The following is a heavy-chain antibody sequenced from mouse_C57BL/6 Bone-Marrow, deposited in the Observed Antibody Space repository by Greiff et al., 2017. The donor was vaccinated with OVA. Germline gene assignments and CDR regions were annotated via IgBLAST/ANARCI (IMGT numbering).Heavy chain of an antibody. CDR2: IDPSDSYT. CDR1: GYTFTSYW. V-gene: IGHV1-69*01. D-gene: IGHD2-1*01. CDR3: ARWGLYGNSAWFAY. Sequence: QVQLQQPGAELVMPGASVKLSCKASGYTFTSYWMHWVKQRPGQGLEWIGEIDPSDSYTNYNQKLKGKSTLTVDKSSSTAYMQLSSLTSEDSAVYYCARWGLYGNSAWFAYWGQGTLVTVSA. J-gene: IGHJ3*01.